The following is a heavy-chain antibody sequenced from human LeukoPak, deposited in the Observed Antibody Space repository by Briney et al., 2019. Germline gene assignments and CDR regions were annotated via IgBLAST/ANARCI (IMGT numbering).Heavy chain of an antibody. J-gene: IGHJ5*02. CDR1: GYSFTSYW. CDR3: ARLTDYYDSSGYYRNFNWFDP. D-gene: IGHD3-22*01. Sequence: GESLKISCKGSGYSFTSYWIGWVRQMPGKGLEWMGIVYPGDSDTKYRPSFQGQVTISADKSINTAYLQWSSLTASDTAMYYCARLTDYYDSSGYYRNFNWFDPWGQGTLVTVSS. CDR2: VYPGDSDT. V-gene: IGHV5-51*01.